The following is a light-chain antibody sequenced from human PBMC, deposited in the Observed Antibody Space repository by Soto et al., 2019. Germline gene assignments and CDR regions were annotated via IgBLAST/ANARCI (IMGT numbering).Light chain of an antibody. CDR2: SND. Sequence: QSVLTQPPSASGTPGQRITISCSGSTSNIGSNTVNFYQQLTGSAPKLLIHSNDQRHSGVPDRFSGSKSGTSASLAISGLQPEDEADYYCVSWDDSLRGVVFGGGTKLTVL. CDR1: TSNIGSNT. CDR3: VSWDDSLRGVV. V-gene: IGLV1-44*01. J-gene: IGLJ2*01.